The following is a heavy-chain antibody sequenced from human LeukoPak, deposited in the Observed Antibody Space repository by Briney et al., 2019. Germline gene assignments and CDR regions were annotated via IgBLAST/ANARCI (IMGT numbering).Heavy chain of an antibody. V-gene: IGHV1-18*01. Sequence: ASVKVSCKASGYTFTSYGISWVRQAPGQGLEWMGWISTYNANTNYAQKLQGRVTMTTDTSTSTAYMELRSLRSDDTAVYYCARQKWLQPLDYWGQGTLVTVSS. CDR3: ARQKWLQPLDY. CDR1: GYTFTSYG. J-gene: IGHJ4*02. CDR2: ISTYNANT. D-gene: IGHD5-24*01.